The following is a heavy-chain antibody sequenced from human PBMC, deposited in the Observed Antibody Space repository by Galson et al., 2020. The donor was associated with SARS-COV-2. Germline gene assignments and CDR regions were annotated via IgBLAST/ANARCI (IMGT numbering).Heavy chain of an antibody. CDR1: GGSISSSSYY. CDR3: ARFEGDSSGYYWFDP. D-gene: IGHD3-22*01. CDR2: IYYSGST. J-gene: IGHJ5*02. V-gene: IGHV4-39*01. Sequence: SETLSLTCTVSGGSISSSSYYWGWIRQPPGKGLEWIGSIYYSGSTYYNPSLKSRVTISVDTSKNQFSLKLSSVTAADTAVYYCARFEGDSSGYYWFDPWGQGTLVTVSS.